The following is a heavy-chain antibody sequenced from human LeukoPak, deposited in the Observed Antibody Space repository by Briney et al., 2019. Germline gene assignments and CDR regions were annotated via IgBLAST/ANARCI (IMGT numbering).Heavy chain of an antibody. CDR3: ARVDYGDYPFDY. Sequence: GASVKVSFKASGYTFTSYGISWVRQAPGQGLEWMGWISAYNGNTNYAQKLQGRVTMTTDTSTSTAYMELRSPRSDDTAVYYCARVDYGDYPFDYWGQGTLVTVSS. D-gene: IGHD4-17*01. J-gene: IGHJ4*02. CDR2: ISAYNGNT. V-gene: IGHV1-18*04. CDR1: GYTFTSYG.